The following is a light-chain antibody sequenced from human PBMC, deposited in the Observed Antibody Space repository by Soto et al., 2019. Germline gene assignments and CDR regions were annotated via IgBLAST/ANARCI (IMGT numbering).Light chain of an antibody. J-gene: IGLJ2*01. CDR1: SSDVGGYNL. CDR3: CSYAGSSTLL. V-gene: IGLV2-23*01. CDR2: EGS. Sequence: LTQPASVSGSPGQSITISCTGTSSDVGGYNLVSWYQQHPGKTPKLMIYEGSKRPSGVSNRFSGSKSGNTASLTISGLQAEDEADYYCCSYAGSSTLLFGGGTKLTVL.